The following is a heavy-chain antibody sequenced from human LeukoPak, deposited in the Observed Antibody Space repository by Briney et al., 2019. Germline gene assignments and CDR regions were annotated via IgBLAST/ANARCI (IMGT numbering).Heavy chain of an antibody. D-gene: IGHD1-26*01. V-gene: IGHV3-48*04. CDR1: GFSFTSHS. CDR3: ARDLSGSYDPFDP. J-gene: IGHJ5*02. CDR2: ISSESGTK. Sequence: GGSLRLSCVASGFSFTSHSMNWVRQAPGKGLEWVSYISSESGTKYHADSVKGRFTISRDNAKNSLYLQMNSLRAEDTAVYYCARDLSGSYDPFDPWGQGTLVTVSS.